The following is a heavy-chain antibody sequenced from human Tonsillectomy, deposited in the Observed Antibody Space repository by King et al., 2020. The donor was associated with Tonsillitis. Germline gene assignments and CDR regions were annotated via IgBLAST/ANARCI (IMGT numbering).Heavy chain of an antibody. D-gene: IGHD6-13*01. Sequence: VQLVESGGGVVQPGTSLRLSCAAFGFTFTTDAMHWVRQAPGKGLEWLAVISHDGSKIYYADSVKGRFTIYRDNSKNTLYLQLNSLRAEDTAIYYCARAGFSSSWYAAYFDYWGQGSLVTVSS. CDR1: GFTFTTDA. V-gene: IGHV3-30-3*01. CDR3: ARAGFSSSWYAAYFDY. J-gene: IGHJ4*02. CDR2: ISHDGSKI.